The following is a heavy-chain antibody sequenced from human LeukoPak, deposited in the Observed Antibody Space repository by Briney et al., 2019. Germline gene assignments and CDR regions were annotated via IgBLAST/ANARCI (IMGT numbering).Heavy chain of an antibody. CDR1: GFTFSSYA. D-gene: IGHD1-26*01. J-gene: IGHJ4*02. CDR2: IYSGGST. V-gene: IGHV3-53*01. Sequence: GGSLRLSCAASGFTFSSYAMSWVRQAPGKGLEWVSVIYSGGSTYYADSVKGRFTISRDNSKNTLYLQMNSLRAEDTAVYYCARVLFPDSGPDYWGQGTLVTVSS. CDR3: ARVLFPDSGPDY.